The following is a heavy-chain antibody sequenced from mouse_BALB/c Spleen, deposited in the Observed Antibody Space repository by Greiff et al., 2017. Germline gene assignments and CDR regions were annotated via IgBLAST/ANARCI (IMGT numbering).Heavy chain of an antibody. CDR2: ISSGGSYT. CDR1: GFTFSSYA. Sequence: DVKLVESGGGLVKPGGSLKLSCAASGFTFSSYAMSWVRQTPEKRLEWVATISSGGSYTYYPDSVKGRFTISRDNAKNTLYLQMSSLRSEDTAMYYCARRGRDGWFAYWGQGTLVTVSA. CDR3: ARRGRDGWFAY. V-gene: IGHV5-9-3*01. J-gene: IGHJ3*01. D-gene: IGHD3-3*01.